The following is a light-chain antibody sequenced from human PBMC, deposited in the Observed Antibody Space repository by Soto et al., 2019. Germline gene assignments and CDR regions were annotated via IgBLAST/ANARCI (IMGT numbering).Light chain of an antibody. J-gene: IGKJ2*01. CDR2: GAS. CDR3: QQYATSPYT. CDR1: QSVSSGY. Sequence: EIVLTQSPGTLSLSPGERATLSCRASQSVSSGYLAWYQQRPGQAPRFLIYGASSRATGIPDRFSGSGSGTDFTLTISRLEPEDCAVYYCQQYATSPYTFGQGTKLEI. V-gene: IGKV3-20*01.